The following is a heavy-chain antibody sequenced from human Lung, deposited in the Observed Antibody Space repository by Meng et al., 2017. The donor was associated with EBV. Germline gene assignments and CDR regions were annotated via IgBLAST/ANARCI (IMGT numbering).Heavy chain of an antibody. D-gene: IGHD4-23*01. J-gene: IGHJ4*02. CDR2: ITSTATYI. V-gene: IGHV3-21*01. CDR3: ARPDNGGNWYFDN. CDR1: GFTFSRHT. Sequence: VQLLESGGGRVKPGGSLRLSLAASGFTFSRHTMTWVRQAPGKGLQWVSSITSTATYISYATSVKGRFTISRDNAKNSLYLQMISLRAEDTAVYYCARPDNGGNWYFDNWGQGTLVTVSS.